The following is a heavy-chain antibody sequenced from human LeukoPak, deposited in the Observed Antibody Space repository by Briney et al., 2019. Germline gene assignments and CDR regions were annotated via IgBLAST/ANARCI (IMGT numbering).Heavy chain of an antibody. CDR2: IYYSGIT. V-gene: IGHV4-39*01. CDR1: GGSISSSNYY. D-gene: IGHD4-17*01. CDR3: ARLTMTLVTPYYQFDY. Sequence: SETLSLTCTVSGGSISSSNYYWGWIRQPPGKGLEWIGSIYYSGITYYNPSLKSRVTISVDTSKNQFSLKMRSVTAADTAVYYCARLTMTLVTPYYQFDYWGQGTLVTVST. J-gene: IGHJ4*02.